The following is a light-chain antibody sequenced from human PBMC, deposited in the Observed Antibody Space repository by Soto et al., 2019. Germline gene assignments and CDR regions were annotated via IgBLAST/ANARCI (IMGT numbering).Light chain of an antibody. CDR1: QSISSW. CDR3: QQYNSYSQT. V-gene: IGKV1-5*01. J-gene: IGKJ1*01. Sequence: IQMTQSPSTLSASVGDRVTITCRASQSISSWLAWYPQKPWKAPNLLIYDASSLESGVPSRFSGSGSGTEFTLTISSLQPDDFATYYCQQYNSYSQTFGQGTKVAIK. CDR2: DAS.